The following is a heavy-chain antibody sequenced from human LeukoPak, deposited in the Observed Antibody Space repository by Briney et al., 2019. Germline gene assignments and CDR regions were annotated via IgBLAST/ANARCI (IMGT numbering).Heavy chain of an antibody. Sequence: GRSLRLSCAASGFTFSSYAMHWVRQAPGKGLEWAAVISYDGSNKYYADSVKGRFTISRDNSKNTLYLQMNSLRAEDTAVYYCAKDPGDYYDSTPTHPDYWGQGTLVTVSS. CDR2: ISYDGSNK. J-gene: IGHJ4*02. D-gene: IGHD3-22*01. V-gene: IGHV3-30-3*01. CDR3: AKDPGDYYDSTPTHPDY. CDR1: GFTFSSYA.